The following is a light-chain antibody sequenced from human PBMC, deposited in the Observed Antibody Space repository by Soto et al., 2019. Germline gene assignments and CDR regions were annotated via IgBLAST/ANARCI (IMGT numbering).Light chain of an antibody. CDR1: QSVSNN. CDR2: GAS. Sequence: EIVMTQSPATLSVSPVERATLSCRASQSVSNNLAWYQQRPGQAPSLLIYGASTRATGIPARFSGSGSGTEFTLTISYLQSEDFAVYYCQQYSKWPPITFGQGTRLEIK. CDR3: QQYSKWPPIT. J-gene: IGKJ5*01. V-gene: IGKV3-15*01.